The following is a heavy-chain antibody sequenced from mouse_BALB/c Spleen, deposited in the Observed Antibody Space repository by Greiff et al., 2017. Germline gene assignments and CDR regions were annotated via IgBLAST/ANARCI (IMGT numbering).Heavy chain of an antibody. CDR3: GRGGSRFAY. CDR1: GFNIKDTY. Sequence: VQLQQSGAELVKPGASVQLSCPASGFNIKDTYMHWVKQRPEQGLEWIGRIDPANGNTIYDPKFQGKASITADTSSNTAYLQLSSLTSEDTAVYCCGRGGSRFAYWGQGTLVTVSA. D-gene: IGHD1-1*01. V-gene: IGHV14-3*02. CDR2: IDPANGNT. J-gene: IGHJ3*01.